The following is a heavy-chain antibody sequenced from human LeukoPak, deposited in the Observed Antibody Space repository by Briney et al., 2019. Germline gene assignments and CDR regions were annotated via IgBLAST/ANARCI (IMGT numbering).Heavy chain of an antibody. CDR2: ISGSGGGT. J-gene: IGHJ6*03. CDR1: GFTFSSYG. D-gene: IGHD3-10*01. Sequence: GGSLRLSCAASGFTFSSYGMSWVRQAPGKGLEWVSAISGSGGGTYYADSVKGRFAISRDTSKNTLYLQMNSLRAEDTAVYYCAKVGPSLVRGLIRGGARYYYNYMDVWGKGTTVTISS. CDR3: AKVGPSLVRGLIRGGARYYYNYMDV. V-gene: IGHV3-23*01.